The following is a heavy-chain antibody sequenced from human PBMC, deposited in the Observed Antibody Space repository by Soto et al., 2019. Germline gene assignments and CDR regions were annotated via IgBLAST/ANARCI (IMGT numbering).Heavy chain of an antibody. CDR3: WGIPGTKHYYYYYGMDV. D-gene: IGHD1-20*01. J-gene: IGHJ6*02. Sequence: SVKVSCKASGFTVASSAVQGVRQARGQRLEWIGWIVVGSGNTNYAQKFHERVTITRDMCTRTADMELGSRRSGDTAVCYCWGIPGTKHYYYYYGMDVWGQEITVTVAS. CDR1: GFTVASSA. CDR2: IVVGSGNT. V-gene: IGHV1-58*01.